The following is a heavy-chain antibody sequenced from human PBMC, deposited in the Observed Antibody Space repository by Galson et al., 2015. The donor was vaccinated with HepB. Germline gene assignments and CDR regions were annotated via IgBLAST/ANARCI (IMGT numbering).Heavy chain of an antibody. D-gene: IGHD3-10*01. Sequence: SVKVSCKASGYTFSSYGLSWVRQAPGQGLEWMGWISGYNGNTNYAQKFQGRVIMTTDTSTSTAYVELRSLRSDDTAVYYCAREHYLNAFDIWGLGTMVTVS. V-gene: IGHV1-18*04. CDR3: AREHYLNAFDI. J-gene: IGHJ3*02. CDR2: ISGYNGNT. CDR1: GYTFSSYG.